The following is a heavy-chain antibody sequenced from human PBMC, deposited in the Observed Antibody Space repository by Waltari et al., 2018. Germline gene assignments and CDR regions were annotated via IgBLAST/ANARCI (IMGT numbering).Heavy chain of an antibody. J-gene: IGHJ4*02. V-gene: IGHV3-53*01. D-gene: IGHD6-19*01. Sequence: EVQLVESGGALIQPGGSLRLPCAASGFKVSYNYMSWVRQVPGKGPEWVSVIYATGDTYYADSVRDRFTISRDTSKNTVYLQMDSLGAADTAVYYCARAGLGSPSQWLQVLDSWGQGTLVTVSA. CDR3: ARAGLGSPSQWLQVLDS. CDR2: IYATGDT. CDR1: GFKVSYNY.